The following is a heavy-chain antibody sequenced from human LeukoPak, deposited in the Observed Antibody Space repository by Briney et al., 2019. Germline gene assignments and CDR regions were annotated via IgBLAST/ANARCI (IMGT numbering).Heavy chain of an antibody. J-gene: IGHJ4*02. V-gene: IGHV1-2*02. Sequence: ASVKVSCKASGYTFTGYYMHWVRQAPGQGLEWMGWINPNSGGTNYAQKFQGRVTMTRDTSISTAYMELRSLRSDDTAVYYCASQGYSSGSSDYFDYWGQGTLVTVSS. CDR1: GYTFTGYY. D-gene: IGHD6-19*01. CDR2: INPNSGGT. CDR3: ASQGYSSGSSDYFDY.